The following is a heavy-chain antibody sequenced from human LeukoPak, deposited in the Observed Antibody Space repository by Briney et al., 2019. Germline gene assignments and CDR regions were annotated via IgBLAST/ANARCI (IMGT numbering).Heavy chain of an antibody. J-gene: IGHJ4*02. D-gene: IGHD3-9*01. CDR1: GGSVSSGSYH. CDR2: IYYSGST. Sequence: SETLSLTCTVSGGSVSSGSYHWSWIRQPPGKGLEWIGYIYYSGSTNYNPSLKSRVTISVDTSKNQFSLKLSSVTAADTAVYYCARVGGRLVDYWGQGTLVTVSS. CDR3: ARVGGRLVDY. V-gene: IGHV4-61*01.